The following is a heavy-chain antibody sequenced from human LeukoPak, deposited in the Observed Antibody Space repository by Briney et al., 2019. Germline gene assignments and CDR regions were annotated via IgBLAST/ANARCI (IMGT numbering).Heavy chain of an antibody. Sequence: SETLSLTCTVSGGSMSRYYWSWIRQPAGKGLEWIGRIDKIGSTSYNPLLKSRVTVSVDTSKNQFSLELTSVTAADTAVYYCAGDRYWYFDLWGRGTLISVSS. V-gene: IGHV4-4*07. CDR2: IDKIGST. J-gene: IGHJ2*01. CDR1: GGSMSRYY. CDR3: AGDRYWYFDL.